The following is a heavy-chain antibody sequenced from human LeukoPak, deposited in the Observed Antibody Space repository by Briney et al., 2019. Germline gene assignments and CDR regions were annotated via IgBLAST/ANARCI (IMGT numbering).Heavy chain of an antibody. Sequence: GGSLRLSCAASGFTFSSYAMSWVRQAPGKGLEWVSGISGSGDNTYYADSVKGRFTISRDNAKNSLYLQMNSLRAEDTAVYYCAREKYSSSWYPSYYYYMDVWGKGTTVTISS. D-gene: IGHD6-13*01. CDR1: GFTFSSYA. CDR2: ISGSGDNT. V-gene: IGHV3-23*01. CDR3: AREKYSSSWYPSYYYYMDV. J-gene: IGHJ6*03.